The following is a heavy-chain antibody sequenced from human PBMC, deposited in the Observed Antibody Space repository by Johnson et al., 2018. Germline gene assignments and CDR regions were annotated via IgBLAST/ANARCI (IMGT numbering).Heavy chain of an antibody. Sequence: QVQLVQSGAEVKKPGSSVKVSCKASGGTFSSYTISWVRQAPGQGLEWMGRIIPILGIANYAQKFQGRVTITADKSTRTAYRELSSLRSEDTAVYYCARDGGRLEWWEMLSKESIASTPCPPPVWGQGTMVTVSS. CDR2: IIPILGIA. CDR1: GGTFSSYT. D-gene: IGHD2-15*01. CDR3: ARDGGRLEWWEMLSKESIASTPCPPPV. V-gene: IGHV1-69*09. J-gene: IGHJ3*01.